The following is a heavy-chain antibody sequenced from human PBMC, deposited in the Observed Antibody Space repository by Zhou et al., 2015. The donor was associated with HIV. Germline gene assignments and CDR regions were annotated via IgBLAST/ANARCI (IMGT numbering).Heavy chain of an antibody. CDR1: GGTFSSYA. J-gene: IGHJ3*02. Sequence: QVQLVQSGAEVKKPGSSVKVSCKASGGTFSSYAISWVRQAPGQGLEWMGGIIPIFGTANYAQKFQGRVTITADESTSTAYMELSSLRSEDTAVYYCARGVVVPAATVTTVTTRLMSFDIVGPRD. D-gene: IGHD2-2*01. V-gene: IGHV1-69*01. CDR3: ARGVVVPAATVTTVTTRLMSFDI. CDR2: IIPIFGTA.